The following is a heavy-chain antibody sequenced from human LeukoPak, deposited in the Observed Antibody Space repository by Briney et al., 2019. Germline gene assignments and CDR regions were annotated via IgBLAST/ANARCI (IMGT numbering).Heavy chain of an antibody. V-gene: IGHV1-69*04. CDR3: ARCDYYDSSVPFDY. J-gene: IGHJ4*02. D-gene: IGHD3-22*01. CDR1: GGTFSSYA. Sequence: ASVKVSCKASGGTFSSYAISWVRQAPGQGLEWKGRIIPILGIANYAQKFQGRVTITADKSTSTAYMELSSLRSEDTAVYYCARCDYYDSSVPFDYWGQGTLVTVSS. CDR2: IIPILGIA.